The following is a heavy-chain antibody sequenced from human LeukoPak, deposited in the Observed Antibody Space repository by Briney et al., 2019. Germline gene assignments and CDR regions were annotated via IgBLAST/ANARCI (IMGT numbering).Heavy chain of an antibody. D-gene: IGHD3-22*01. CDR3: AGPRYYDSSGLDY. CDR1: GFTFSSYW. Sequence: PGGSLRLSCAASGFTFSSYWMHWVRQAPGKGLVWVSRINSDGSSTSYADSVKGRFTISRDNAKNTLYLQMNSLRAEDTAVYYCAGPRYYDSSGLDYWGQGTLVTVSS. J-gene: IGHJ4*02. V-gene: IGHV3-74*01. CDR2: INSDGSST.